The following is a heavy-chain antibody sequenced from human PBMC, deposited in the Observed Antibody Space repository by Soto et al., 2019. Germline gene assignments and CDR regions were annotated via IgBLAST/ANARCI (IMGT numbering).Heavy chain of an antibody. CDR3: XXXXXXXSSSLYLDAFDI. CDR1: GFTLSAYW. V-gene: IGHV3-7*01. Sequence: EVQLEESGGDLVQPGGSLGLSCAASGFTLSAYWMTWVRQAPGXXLEWVANIIRDGSKKSYLDSVRGRFTISRDNXXXXXXXXXXXXXXXXXXXXXXXXXXXXXSSSLYLDAFDIWGQGTMVTVSS. D-gene: IGHD6-13*01. J-gene: IGHJ3*02. CDR2: IIRDGSKK.